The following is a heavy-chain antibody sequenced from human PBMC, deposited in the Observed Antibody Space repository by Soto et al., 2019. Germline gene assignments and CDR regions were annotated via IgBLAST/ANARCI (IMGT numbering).Heavy chain of an antibody. CDR2: IYYSGST. Sequence: SETLSLTCTVSGGSISSYYWSWIRQPPGKGLEWIGYIYYSGSTNYNPSLKSRVTISVDTSKNQFSLKLSSVTAADTAVYYCARHIPQYSSGSTLYYYYGMDVWGQGTTVTVSS. D-gene: IGHD6-19*01. CDR1: GGSISSYY. J-gene: IGHJ6*02. V-gene: IGHV4-59*08. CDR3: ARHIPQYSSGSTLYYYYGMDV.